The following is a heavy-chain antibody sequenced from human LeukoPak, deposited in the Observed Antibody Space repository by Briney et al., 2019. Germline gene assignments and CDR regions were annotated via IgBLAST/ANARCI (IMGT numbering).Heavy chain of an antibody. J-gene: IGHJ4*02. CDR2: IYYSGST. D-gene: IGHD3-10*01. Sequence: SETLSLTCTVSGGSISSGGYSWSWIGQHPGKGLEWIGYIYYSGSTYYNPSLKSRVTISVDTSKNQFSLKLSSVTAADTAVYYCARGQRITMVRGVITAFDYWGQGTLVTVSS. V-gene: IGHV4-31*03. CDR1: GGSISSGGYS. CDR3: ARGQRITMVRGVITAFDY.